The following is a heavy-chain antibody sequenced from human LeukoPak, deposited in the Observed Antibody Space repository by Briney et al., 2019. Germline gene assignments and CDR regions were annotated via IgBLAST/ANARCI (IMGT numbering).Heavy chain of an antibody. Sequence: ASVKASCKVSGYTPTALSIHWVRQAAGTGLEWMGGFDPEDGETIYAQKFQGRVTMTEDTSTDTAYMELSSLRSEDTAVYYCATARGYSGYDPGYWGQGTLVTVSS. J-gene: IGHJ4*02. CDR3: ATARGYSGYDPGY. V-gene: IGHV1-24*01. CDR1: GYTPTALS. CDR2: FDPEDGET. D-gene: IGHD5-12*01.